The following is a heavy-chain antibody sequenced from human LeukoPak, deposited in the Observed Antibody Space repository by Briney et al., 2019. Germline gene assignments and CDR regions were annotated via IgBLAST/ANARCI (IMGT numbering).Heavy chain of an antibody. D-gene: IGHD3-10*02. CDR3: AKGVNYFVLEY. CDR2: LSPSGGIT. CDR1: GFTFSTYA. V-gene: IGHV3-23*01. J-gene: IGHJ4*02. Sequence: GGSLRLSCAASGFTFSTYAMSWVRQAPGKGLEWVSALSPSGGITHYEDSVKGRFTISRDNSKNTLYLQMNSLRAEDTAVYYCAKGVNYFVLEYWGQGTLVTISS.